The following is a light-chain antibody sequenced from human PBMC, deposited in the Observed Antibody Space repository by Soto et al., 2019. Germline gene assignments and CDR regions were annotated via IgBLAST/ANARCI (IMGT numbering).Light chain of an antibody. CDR1: QSGNRN. Sequence: EIVMTQSPATLSVSPGERATLSCRASQSGNRNLAWYQQKPGQTPRLLIYDASSRATGIPARFSGSGSGTDFTLTISSLQSEDFAVYYCQQYNNWPLTFGGGTNVEIK. V-gene: IGKV3-15*01. CDR2: DAS. CDR3: QQYNNWPLT. J-gene: IGKJ4*01.